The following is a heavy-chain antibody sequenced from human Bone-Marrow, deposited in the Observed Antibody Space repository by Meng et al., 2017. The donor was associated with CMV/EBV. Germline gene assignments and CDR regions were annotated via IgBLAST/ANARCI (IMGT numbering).Heavy chain of an antibody. D-gene: IGHD2-15*01. Sequence: GGSLRLSCKGSGYSFTSYWIGWVRQMPGKGLEWMGIIYPGDSDTRYSPSFQGQVTISADKSISTAYLQWSSLKASDTAVYYCARKEYCSGGSCYSGIDYWGQGTLVTVSS. V-gene: IGHV5-51*01. CDR2: IYPGDSDT. CDR1: GYSFTSYW. CDR3: ARKEYCSGGSCYSGIDY. J-gene: IGHJ4*02.